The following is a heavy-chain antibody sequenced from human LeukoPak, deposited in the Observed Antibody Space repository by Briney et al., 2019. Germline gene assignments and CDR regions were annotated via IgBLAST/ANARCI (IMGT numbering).Heavy chain of an antibody. D-gene: IGHD2-8*01. J-gene: IGHJ4*02. CDR3: ARGMLRQLFDY. V-gene: IGHV3-21*04. CDR2: VSSSSSYI. CDR1: GFTFSSYS. Sequence: GGSLRLSCAASGFTFSSYSMNWVRQAPGKGLEWVSSVSSSSSYIYYADSVKGRFTISRDNAKNSLYLQMNSLRAEDTAVYYCARGMLRQLFDYWGQGTLVTVSS.